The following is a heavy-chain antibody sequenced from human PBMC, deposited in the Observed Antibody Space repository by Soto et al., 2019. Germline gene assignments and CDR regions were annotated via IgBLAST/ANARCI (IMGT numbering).Heavy chain of an antibody. J-gene: IGHJ4*02. CDR1: GFTFRNNV. Sequence: GGSLRLSCAASGFTFRNNVLSWVRQAPGEGLDWVSGITGSGRDTYYADSVKGRFTISRDNSKNMVFLQMSSLRAEDTALYYCAKNGLDNSPSAIDSWGPGTLVTVSS. V-gene: IGHV3-23*01. CDR2: ITGSGRDT. D-gene: IGHD2-8*01. CDR3: AKNGLDNSPSAIDS.